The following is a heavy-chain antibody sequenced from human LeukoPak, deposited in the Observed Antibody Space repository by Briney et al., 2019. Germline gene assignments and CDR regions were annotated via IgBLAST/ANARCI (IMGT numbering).Heavy chain of an antibody. CDR2: ISSSSSTI. Sequence: GGSLRLSCAASGSTFSSYSMNWVRQAPGKGLEWVSYISSSSSTIYYADSVKGRFTISRDNSKNTLYLQMNSLRAEDTAVYYCAKPIIVGATKHGAFDIWGQGTMVTVSS. CDR1: GSTFSSYS. CDR3: AKPIIVGATKHGAFDI. J-gene: IGHJ3*02. V-gene: IGHV3-48*01. D-gene: IGHD1-26*01.